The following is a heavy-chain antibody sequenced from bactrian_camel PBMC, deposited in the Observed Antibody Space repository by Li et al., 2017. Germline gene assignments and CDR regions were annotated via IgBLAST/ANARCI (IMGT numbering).Heavy chain of an antibody. CDR1: TTTYGRYC. Sequence: HVQLVESGGGSVQAGDSLRLSCTVAQTTTYGRYCLAWFRQAPGKQREGVAAIDSDGTRRYKDFVKGRFTISKDDAKNTLYLQMNDLRPEDTAMYYCAARPINTRDCVAGGRAEFGYWGQGTQVTVS. V-gene: IGHV3S55*01. CDR2: IDSDGTR. J-gene: IGHJ6*01. CDR3: AARPINTRDCVAGGRAEFGY. D-gene: IGHD1*01.